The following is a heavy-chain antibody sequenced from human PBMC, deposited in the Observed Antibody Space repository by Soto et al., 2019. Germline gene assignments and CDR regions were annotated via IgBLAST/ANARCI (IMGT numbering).Heavy chain of an antibody. CDR2: IWNDGTTT. J-gene: IGHJ4*02. Sequence: LVESGGGAAQSGRSLRLSCETSGFTFSHCGMHWVRQAPGKGLEWVGMIWNDGTTTHFTDSVKGRFTISRDNSMNTVDLQMNTRRDEDTAVYYCARDGGHSAVDYWGRGTLVNVAS. CDR3: ARDGGHSAVDY. D-gene: IGHD2-15*01. CDR1: GFTFSHCG. V-gene: IGHV3-33*01.